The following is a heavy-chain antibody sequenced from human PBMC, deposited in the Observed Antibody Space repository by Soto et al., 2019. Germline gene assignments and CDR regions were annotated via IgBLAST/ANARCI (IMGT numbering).Heavy chain of an antibody. CDR3: ARERGYDILTGYYGGENWFDP. J-gene: IGHJ5*02. Sequence: QVQLQESGPGLVKPSQTLSLTCTVSGGSISSGGYYWSWIRQHPGKGLEWIGYIHYSGSTFYNPSLTSRVTIAGDTSKNHFSLKLSSVTAADTAVYYCARERGYDILTGYYGGENWFDPWGQGTLVTVSS. CDR1: GGSISSGGYY. CDR2: IHYSGST. V-gene: IGHV4-31*03. D-gene: IGHD3-9*01.